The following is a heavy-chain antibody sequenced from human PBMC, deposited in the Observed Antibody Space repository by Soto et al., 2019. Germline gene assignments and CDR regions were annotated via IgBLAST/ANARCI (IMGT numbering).Heavy chain of an antibody. CDR1: CSSISGFY. D-gene: IGHD1-1*01. CDR2: IYASATT. CDR3: VRDGTKTLWDWFDP. Sequence: SETLSVTWSFYCSSISGFYWSWIRNSAGKGLEXIGRIYASATTDYNTCLKSLVMMSVATYKQQFSLKLRSVTAAEKAVYYCVRDGTKTLWDWFDPWGQGISVTVSS. V-gene: IGHV4-4*07. J-gene: IGHJ5*02.